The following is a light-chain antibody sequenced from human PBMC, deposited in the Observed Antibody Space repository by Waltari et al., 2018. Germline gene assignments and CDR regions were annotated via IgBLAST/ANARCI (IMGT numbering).Light chain of an antibody. Sequence: QSVLTQPPSASGTPGQRVTISCSGGSSNFITSTVTWYHQHPGKAPKLMIYEVSKRASGVSNRCSGSKAGNTASLTISGLQAEDEADYYCCSHAGSSTVVFGGGTKLTVL. J-gene: IGLJ2*01. CDR2: EVS. V-gene: IGLV2-23*02. CDR1: SSNFITST. CDR3: CSHAGSSTVV.